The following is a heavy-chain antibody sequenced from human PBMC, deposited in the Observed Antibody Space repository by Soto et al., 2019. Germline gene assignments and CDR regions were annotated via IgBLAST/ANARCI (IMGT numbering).Heavy chain of an antibody. CDR1: GGSFSGYY. D-gene: IGHD3-10*01. CDR3: ARARRYGSGSYYNGYYFDY. J-gene: IGHJ4*02. CDR2: INHSGST. V-gene: IGHV4-34*01. Sequence: QVQLQQLGAGLLKPSETLSLTCAVYGGSFSGYYWSWIRQPPGKGLEWIGEINHSGSTNYNPSLTRRVTISVDKSKYQFSLKLSAVDAADTAVYYCARARRYGSGSYYNGYYFDYLGQGTLLTVSS.